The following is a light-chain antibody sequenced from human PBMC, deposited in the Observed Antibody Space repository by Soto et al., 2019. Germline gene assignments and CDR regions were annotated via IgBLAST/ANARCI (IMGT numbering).Light chain of an antibody. Sequence: EIVLTQSSGTLSLSPGERATLSCRASQSVSSSYLAWYQQKPGQAPRLLIYGASTRATGIPARFSGSGSGTEFTLTISSLQSEDFGVYYCQQYNNWPRTFGQGTKVDIK. CDR2: GAS. V-gene: IGKV3-15*01. CDR3: QQYNNWPRT. CDR1: QSVSSSY. J-gene: IGKJ1*01.